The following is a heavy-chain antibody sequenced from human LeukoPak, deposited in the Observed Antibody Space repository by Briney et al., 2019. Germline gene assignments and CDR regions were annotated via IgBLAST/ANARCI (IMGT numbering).Heavy chain of an antibody. J-gene: IGHJ4*02. V-gene: IGHV3-7*04. D-gene: IGHD6-25*01. Sequence: GGSLRLSCAASGFTFSSYWMTWVRQAPGKGLEWVANIKQDGSAKYTLDSVKGRFTISRDDAKNSLYLQMNSLRAEDTAIYYCARGRGSLDYWGQGALVTVSS. CDR3: ARGRGSLDY. CDR2: IKQDGSAK. CDR1: GFTFSSYW.